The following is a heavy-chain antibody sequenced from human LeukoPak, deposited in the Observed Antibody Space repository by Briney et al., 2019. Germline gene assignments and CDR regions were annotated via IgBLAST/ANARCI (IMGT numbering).Heavy chain of an antibody. V-gene: IGHV3-30*18. D-gene: IGHD6-13*01. J-gene: IGHJ4*02. Sequence: GRSLRLSCAASGFTFSSYGMHWVRQAPGKGLEWVAVISYDGSNKYYADSVKGRFTISRDNFKNTLYLQMNSLRAEDTAAYYCAKDPELAAAGDYWGQGTLVTVSS. CDR1: GFTFSSYG. CDR3: AKDPELAAAGDY. CDR2: ISYDGSNK.